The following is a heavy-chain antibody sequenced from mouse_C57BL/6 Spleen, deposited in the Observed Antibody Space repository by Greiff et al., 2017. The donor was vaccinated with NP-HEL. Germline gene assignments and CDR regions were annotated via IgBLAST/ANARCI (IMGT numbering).Heavy chain of an antibody. CDR3: ARRGGLDGSSYYFDY. J-gene: IGHJ2*01. D-gene: IGHD1-1*01. V-gene: IGHV1-59*01. Sequence: QVQLQQPGAELVRPGTSVKLSCKASGYTFTSYWMHWVKQRPGQGLEWIGVIDPSDSYTNYNQKFKGKATLTVDTSSSTAYMQLSSLTSEDSAVYYCARRGGLDGSSYYFDYWGQGTTLTVSS. CDR1: GYTFTSYW. CDR2: IDPSDSYT.